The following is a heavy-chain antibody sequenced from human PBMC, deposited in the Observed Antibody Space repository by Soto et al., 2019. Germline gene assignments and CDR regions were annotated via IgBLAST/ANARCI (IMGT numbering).Heavy chain of an antibody. CDR2: IFYNGAT. CDR1: GGSVSSGSYY. Sequence: QVQLQESGPGLVRPSETLSLTCTVSGGSVSSGSYYWTWIRQPPGKGLEWIGCIFYNGATYYNPALRSRLSISLHQSTNQFSLTLTSGTAADTAFYYCTRAGVASPRGEVDCWGRGTLVTVSS. CDR3: TRAGVASPRGEVDC. J-gene: IGHJ4*02. D-gene: IGHD3-16*01. V-gene: IGHV4-61*01.